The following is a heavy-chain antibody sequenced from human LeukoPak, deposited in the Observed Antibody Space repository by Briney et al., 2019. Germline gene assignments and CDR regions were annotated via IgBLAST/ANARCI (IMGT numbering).Heavy chain of an antibody. J-gene: IGHJ3*02. CDR1: GGSISSSSYY. D-gene: IGHD3-3*01. CDR2: IYYSGST. V-gene: IGHV4-39*01. CDR3: ARQRSYYDFWSGYLDAFDI. Sequence: PSETLSLTCTVSGGSISSSSYYWGWIRQPPGKGLDWIGSIYYSGSTYYNPSLKSRVTISVDTSKNQFSLKLSSVTAADTAVYYCARQRSYYDFWSGYLDAFDIWGQGTMVTVSS.